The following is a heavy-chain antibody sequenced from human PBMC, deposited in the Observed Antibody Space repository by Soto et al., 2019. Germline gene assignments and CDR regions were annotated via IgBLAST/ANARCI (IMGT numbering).Heavy chain of an antibody. J-gene: IGHJ6*02. CDR1: GYTFTSYY. D-gene: IGHD3-3*01. Sequence: QVQLVQSGAEVKKPGASVKVSCKASGYTFTSYYMHWVRQAPGQGLEWMGIINPSGGSTSYAQKFQGRVTMARAMYKITVYMELSSLRAEETAVYYCAAAIYAFWCGYYYYSYGMDVWGQGTTVTVSS. CDR3: AAAIYAFWCGYYYYSYGMDV. V-gene: IGHV1-46*01. CDR2: INPSGGST.